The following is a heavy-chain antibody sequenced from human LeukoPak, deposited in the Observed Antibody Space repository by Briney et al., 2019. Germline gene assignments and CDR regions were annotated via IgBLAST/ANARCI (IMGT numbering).Heavy chain of an antibody. CDR1: GYTFTSYG. CDR3: ARDMEHVDTAMVNFDY. Sequence: ASVKVSCKASGYTFTSYGISWVRQAPGQGLEWMGWISAYNGNTNYAQKLQGRVTMTTDTSTSTAYMELRSLRSDDTAVYYCARDMEHVDTAMVNFDYWGQGTLVTVSS. V-gene: IGHV1-18*01. D-gene: IGHD5-18*01. J-gene: IGHJ4*02. CDR2: ISAYNGNT.